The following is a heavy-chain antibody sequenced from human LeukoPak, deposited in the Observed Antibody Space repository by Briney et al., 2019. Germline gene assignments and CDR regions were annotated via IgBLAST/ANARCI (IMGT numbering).Heavy chain of an antibody. CDR2: IKSKTDGGTT. D-gene: IGHD3-22*01. CDR3: ARGLEYYDSSGYYPLFDY. J-gene: IGHJ4*02. Sequence: GGSLRLSCAASGFTFSNAWMNWVRQAPGKGLEWVGRIKSKTDGGTTDYAAPVKGRFTISRDNSKNTLYLQMNSLRAEDTAVYYCARGLEYYDSSGYYPLFDYWGQGTLVTVSS. CDR1: GFTFSNAW. V-gene: IGHV3-15*07.